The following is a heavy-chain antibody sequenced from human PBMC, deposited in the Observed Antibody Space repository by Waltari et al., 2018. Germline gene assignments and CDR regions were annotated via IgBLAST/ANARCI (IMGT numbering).Heavy chain of an antibody. CDR2: TYYRSKWSN. CDR1: GDSVSSNSAT. V-gene: IGHV6-1*01. J-gene: IGHJ3*02. Sequence: QVQLQQSGPGLVKPSQTLSLTCSISGDSVSSNSATWNWNRQSPSRGLEWLGRTYYRSKWSNDYAVSVRSRITIIHDTSKNQFSLQLNAVTPEDTAVYYCARRVPVGANAFDIWGQGTMVTVSS. CDR3: ARRVPVGANAFDI. D-gene: IGHD1-26*01.